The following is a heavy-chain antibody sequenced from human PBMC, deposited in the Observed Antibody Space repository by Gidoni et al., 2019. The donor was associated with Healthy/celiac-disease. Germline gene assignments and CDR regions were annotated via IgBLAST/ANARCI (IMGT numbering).Heavy chain of an antibody. CDR2: ISGSGGST. Sequence: EVQLLESGGGLVQPGGSLRLSCSASGFTFSSYARSWVRQAPGKGLEWGSAISGSGGSTYYADSVKGRFTISRDNSKNTLYLQMNSLRAEDTAVYYCAKGTRGITMKHQIDYWGQGTLVTVSS. D-gene: IGHD3-22*01. V-gene: IGHV3-23*01. CDR1: GFTFSSYA. CDR3: AKGTRGITMKHQIDY. J-gene: IGHJ4*02.